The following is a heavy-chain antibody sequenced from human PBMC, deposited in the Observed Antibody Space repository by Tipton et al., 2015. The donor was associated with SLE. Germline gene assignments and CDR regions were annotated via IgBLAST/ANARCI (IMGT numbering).Heavy chain of an antibody. CDR1: GFTFDDYG. Sequence: SLRLSCVASGFTFDDYGMSWVRQAPGKGLEWVSGINWNAGSTGYADSVKGRFTISRDNAKNSLYLQMNSLRAEDTALYHCARGGGEQLVPIDYWGQGTLVTVSS. CDR3: ARGGGEQLVPIDY. J-gene: IGHJ4*02. D-gene: IGHD6-13*01. V-gene: IGHV3-20*01. CDR2: INWNAGST.